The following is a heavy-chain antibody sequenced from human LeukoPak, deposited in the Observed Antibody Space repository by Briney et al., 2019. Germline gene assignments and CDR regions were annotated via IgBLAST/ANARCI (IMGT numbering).Heavy chain of an antibody. V-gene: IGHV4-34*01. CDR2: INHKGDT. D-gene: IGHD1-26*01. J-gene: IGHJ5*02. CDR1: GGSLSTYY. Sequence: PSETLSLTCAVYGGSLSTYYWSWIRQPPGKGLELIGEINHKGDTQYDPSLKGRVTISVDTSKNEFSLKMRSMTAADTAVYYCARGPDSGSYYAWFDPWGQGTLVTVSS. CDR3: ARGPDSGSYYAWFDP.